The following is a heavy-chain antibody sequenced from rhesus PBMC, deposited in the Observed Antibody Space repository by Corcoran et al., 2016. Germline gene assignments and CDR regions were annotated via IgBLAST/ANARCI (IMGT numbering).Heavy chain of an antibody. J-gene: IGHJ4*01. Sequence: VQLQESGPGLVKPSETLSLTCAVSGGPVSSSNWGSWICQPPGKGLEWIGYISGSSGSTYYNPSLKSRVTISTDTSKNQFSLKLSSVTAADTAVYYCARGDTTTVSFDYWGQGVLVTVSS. CDR3: ARGDTTTVSFDY. V-gene: IGHV4-65*01. CDR2: ISGSSGST. CDR1: GGPVSSSNW. D-gene: IGHD5-12*01.